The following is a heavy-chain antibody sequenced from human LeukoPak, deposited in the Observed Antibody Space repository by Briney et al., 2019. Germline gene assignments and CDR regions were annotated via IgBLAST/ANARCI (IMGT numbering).Heavy chain of an antibody. CDR2: ISGSGGST. V-gene: IGHV3-23*01. CDR3: AKAGYYYDSSGYLPADY. Sequence: GGSLRLSCAASGFTFSSYAMSWVRQAPGKGMEWVSAISGSGGSTYYADSVKGRFTISRDNSKNTLYLQMNSLRAEDTAVYYCAKAGYYYDSSGYLPADYWGQGTLVTVSS. D-gene: IGHD3-22*01. J-gene: IGHJ4*02. CDR1: GFTFSSYA.